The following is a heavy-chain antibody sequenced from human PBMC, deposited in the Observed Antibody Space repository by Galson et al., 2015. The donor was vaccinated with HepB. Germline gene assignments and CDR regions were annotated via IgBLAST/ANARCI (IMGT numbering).Heavy chain of an antibody. D-gene: IGHD3-16*01. CDR3: ARGGVKGWFDP. Sequence: SLRLSCAASGFTFSSYWMSWVRQAPGKGLEWVSAISGSGGSTYYADSVKGRFTISRDNSKNTLYLQMNSLRAEDTAVYYCARGGVKGWFDPWGQGTLVTVSS. CDR1: GFTFSSYW. V-gene: IGHV3-23*01. J-gene: IGHJ5*02. CDR2: ISGSGGST.